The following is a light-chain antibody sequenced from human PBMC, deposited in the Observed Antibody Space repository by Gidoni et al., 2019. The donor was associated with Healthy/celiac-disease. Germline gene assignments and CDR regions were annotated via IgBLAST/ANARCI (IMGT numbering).Light chain of an antibody. J-gene: IGLJ2*01. CDR3: SSYTSSSTLV. Sequence: QSSLTQPASVSESPGQSITISCTGTSSDVGGYNYVSSYQQHPGKAPKLMIYEVSNRPSGVSNRFSGSKSGNTASLTISGLQAEDEADYYCSSYTSSSTLVFGGGTKLTVL. V-gene: IGLV2-14*01. CDR2: EVS. CDR1: SSDVGGYNY.